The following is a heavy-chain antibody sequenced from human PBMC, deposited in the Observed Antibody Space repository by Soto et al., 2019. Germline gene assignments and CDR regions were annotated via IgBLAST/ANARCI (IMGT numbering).Heavy chain of an antibody. J-gene: IGHJ5*02. CDR2: IIPIFGTA. CDR3: ARGSPYYDFWSGNSNWFDP. V-gene: IGHV1-69*12. CDR1: GGTFSSYA. D-gene: IGHD3-3*01. Sequence: QVQLVQSGAEVKKPGSSVKVSCKASGGTFSSYAISWVRQAPGQGLEWMGGIIPIFGTANYAQKFQGRVTITADEATSTAYMELSSLRSEDTAVYYCARGSPYYDFWSGNSNWFDPWGQGTLVTVSS.